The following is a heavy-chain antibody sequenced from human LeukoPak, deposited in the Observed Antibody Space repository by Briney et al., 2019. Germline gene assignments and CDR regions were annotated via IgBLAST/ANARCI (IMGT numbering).Heavy chain of an antibody. V-gene: IGHV1-2*02. CDR3: ARGLDCTNGVCYTPSRFDP. D-gene: IGHD2-8*01. J-gene: IGHJ5*02. Sequence: ASVKVSCKASGYTFTGYYMHWVRQAPGQGLEWMGWINPNSGGTNYAQKFQGRVTMTWDTSISTAYMELSRLRSDDTAVYYCARGLDCTNGVCYTPSRFDPWGQGTLVTVSS. CDR2: INPNSGGT. CDR1: GYTFTGYY.